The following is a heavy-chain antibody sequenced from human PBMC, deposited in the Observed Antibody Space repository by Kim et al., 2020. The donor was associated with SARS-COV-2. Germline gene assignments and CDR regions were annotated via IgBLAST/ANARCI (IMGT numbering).Heavy chain of an antibody. J-gene: IGHJ4*02. V-gene: IGHV3-53*01. CDR2: GNT. CDR3: ARGNRLPNY. D-gene: IGHD2-21*02. Sequence: GNTYYADSVKGRFTISRDNSKNTLCLQMNSLRVEDTAVYYCARGNRLPNYWGQGTLVTVSS.